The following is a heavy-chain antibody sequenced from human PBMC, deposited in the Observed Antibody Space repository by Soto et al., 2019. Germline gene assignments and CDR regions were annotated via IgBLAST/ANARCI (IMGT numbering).Heavy chain of an antibody. J-gene: IGHJ4*02. Sequence: QVQLQESGPRLVKPSQTLSLTCTVSNGSISSDNFFWSWVRQPPGKGLEWIGYIYYSGRTSYNPSLKSRVTMSVDTSKNQFSLKLSSVTAADTAMFYCVRHRVHDFWGPLDYWGQGTLVTVSS. V-gene: IGHV4-30-4*01. D-gene: IGHD3-3*01. CDR3: VRHRVHDFWGPLDY. CDR2: IYYSGRT. CDR1: NGSISSDNFF.